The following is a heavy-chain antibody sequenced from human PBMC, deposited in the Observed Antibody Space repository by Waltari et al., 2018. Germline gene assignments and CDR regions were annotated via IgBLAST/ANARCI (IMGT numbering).Heavy chain of an antibody. Sequence: QLQLQESGPGLVKPSETLSLMCTVSGGSITSSSFHLTWIHQPPGKGLEWIGSVYYTGSAFYNPSLKSRLTISSDTSGNQFSLQVRSVTAADTAVYYCARLASPEGLDVWGQGTTVTVSS. J-gene: IGHJ6*02. CDR1: GGSITSSSFH. CDR3: ARLASPEGLDV. V-gene: IGHV4-39*01. CDR2: VYYTGSA.